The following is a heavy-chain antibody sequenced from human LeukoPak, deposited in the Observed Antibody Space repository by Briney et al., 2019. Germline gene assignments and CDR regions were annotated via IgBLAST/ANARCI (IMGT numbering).Heavy chain of an antibody. J-gene: IGHJ6*03. V-gene: IGHV3-23*01. CDR3: ARDGRLPTTNYYYYMDV. CDR2: ISGSGGST. CDR1: GFTFSSYA. Sequence: GGSLRLSCAASGFTFSSYAMSWVRQAPGKGLEWVSAISGSGGSTYYADSVKGRFTISRDNSKNTLYLQMNSLRAEDTAVYYCARDGRLPTTNYYYYMDVWGKGTTVTVSS. D-gene: IGHD1-26*01.